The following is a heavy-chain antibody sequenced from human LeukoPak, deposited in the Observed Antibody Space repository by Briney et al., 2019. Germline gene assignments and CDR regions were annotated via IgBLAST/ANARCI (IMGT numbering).Heavy chain of an antibody. CDR1: GFTFSSYA. CDR2: ITNSGGTT. D-gene: IGHD3-16*01. CDR3: AKDPPHVSWLFDY. V-gene: IGHV3-23*01. Sequence: GGSLRLSCAASGFTFSSYAMSWVRQAPGKGLEWVSAITNSGGTTYYADSVKGRFTISRDNSKNTLYLQMNGLRAEDTAVYYCAKDPPHVSWLFDYWGQGTLVTVSS. J-gene: IGHJ4*02.